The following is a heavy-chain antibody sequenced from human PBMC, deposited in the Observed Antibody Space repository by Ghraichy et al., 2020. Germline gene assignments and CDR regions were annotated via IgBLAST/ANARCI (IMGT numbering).Heavy chain of an antibody. CDR2: ISSSSSYI. CDR1: GFTFSSYS. J-gene: IGHJ6*02. V-gene: IGHV3-21*01. Sequence: GSLRLSCAASGFTFSSYSMNWVRQAPGKGLEWVSSISSSSSYIYYADSVKGRFTISRDNAKNSLYLQMNSLRAEDTAVYYCARDLYSSSWYRPPGYYYGMDVWGQGTTVTVSS. CDR3: ARDLYSSSWYRPPGYYYGMDV. D-gene: IGHD6-13*01.